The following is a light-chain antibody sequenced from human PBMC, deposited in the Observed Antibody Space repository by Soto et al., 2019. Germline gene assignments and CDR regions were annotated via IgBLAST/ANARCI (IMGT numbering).Light chain of an antibody. Sequence: EIVMTQSPATLSVSPGERATLSCRASQSVSSNYLAWYQQKPGQAPRLLIYGASSRATGIPDRFSGSGSGTDFTLTIRRLEPEDFAVYYCQQYETFGQGTKVDI. CDR3: QQYET. V-gene: IGKV3-20*01. J-gene: IGKJ1*01. CDR2: GAS. CDR1: QSVSSNY.